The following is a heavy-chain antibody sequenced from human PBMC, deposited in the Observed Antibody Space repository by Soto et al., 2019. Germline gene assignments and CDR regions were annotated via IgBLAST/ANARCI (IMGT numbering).Heavy chain of an antibody. Sequence: SETLSLTCAVYGGSFSGYYWSWIRQPPGKGLEWIGEINHSGSTNYNPSLKSRVTISVDTSKNQFSLKLSSVTAADTAVYYCASAVIGRYYYYGMDVWGQGTAVTVSS. D-gene: IGHD3-10*01. V-gene: IGHV4-34*01. J-gene: IGHJ6*02. CDR1: GGSFSGYY. CDR2: INHSGST. CDR3: ASAVIGRYYYYGMDV.